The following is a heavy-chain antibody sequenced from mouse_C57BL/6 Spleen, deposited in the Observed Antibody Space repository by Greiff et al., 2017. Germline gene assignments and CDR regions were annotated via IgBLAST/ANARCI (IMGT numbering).Heavy chain of an antibody. J-gene: IGHJ1*03. D-gene: IGHD1-1*01. Sequence: EVMLVESGGGLVKPGGSLKLSCAASGFTFSDYGMHWVRQAPEKGLEWVAYISSGSSTIYYADTVKGRFTISRDNAKNTLFLQMTSLRSEDTAMYYCARGNYYGSSHWYCDVWGTGTTVTVSS. CDR2: ISSGSSTI. CDR3: ARGNYYGSSHWYCDV. V-gene: IGHV5-17*01. CDR1: GFTFSDYG.